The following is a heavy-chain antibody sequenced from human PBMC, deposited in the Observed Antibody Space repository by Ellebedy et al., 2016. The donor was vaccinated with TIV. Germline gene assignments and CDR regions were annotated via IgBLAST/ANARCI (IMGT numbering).Heavy chain of an antibody. Sequence: SETLSLXCTVSGGSISSYYWSWIRQPAGKGLEWIGRMYTSGSTNYNPSLKSRVTMSVDTSKNQFSLKLSSVTAADTAVYYCARHCSGGSCFDKWGQGTLVTVPS. J-gene: IGHJ4*02. CDR1: GGSISSYY. D-gene: IGHD2-15*01. V-gene: IGHV4-4*07. CDR3: ARHCSGGSCFDK. CDR2: MYTSGST.